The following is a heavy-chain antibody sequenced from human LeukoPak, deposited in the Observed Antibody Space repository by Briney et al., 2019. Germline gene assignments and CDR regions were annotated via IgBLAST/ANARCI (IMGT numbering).Heavy chain of an antibody. Sequence: PGGSLRLSCAASGLTFTNYAMSWVRQAPGKGLEWVSAISGSGTSTYYADSVKGRFTISRDNSENTLYLQMSSLTDEDTAVYSCAKGMYDAFWSGYNYWGQGTLVTVSS. CDR3: AKGMYDAFWSGYNY. V-gene: IGHV3-23*01. CDR1: GLTFTNYA. J-gene: IGHJ4*02. D-gene: IGHD3-3*01. CDR2: ISGSGTST.